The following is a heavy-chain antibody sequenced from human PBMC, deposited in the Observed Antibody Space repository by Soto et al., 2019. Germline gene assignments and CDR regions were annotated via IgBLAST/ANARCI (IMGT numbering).Heavy chain of an antibody. J-gene: IGHJ4*02. CDR1: GYTFTSYG. Sequence: QVQLVQSGAEVKKPGASVKVSCKASGYTFTSYGISWVRQAPGQGLEWMGWISAYNGNTNYAQKLQCRVTMTTDTSSRAAYMELRSVRSGDNAVYDCARVGWDIVGVVAAKGGAYYDCLGQGTLVTVSS. D-gene: IGHD2-15*01. CDR2: ISAYNGNT. CDR3: ARVGWDIVGVVAAKGGAYYDC. V-gene: IGHV1-18*01.